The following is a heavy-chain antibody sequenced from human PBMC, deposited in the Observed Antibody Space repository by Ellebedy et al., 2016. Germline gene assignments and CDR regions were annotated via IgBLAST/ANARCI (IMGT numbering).Heavy chain of an antibody. J-gene: IGHJ4*02. Sequence: GRFTISRDNAKNSLYLQMNSLRAEDTAVYYCARDAEWGQGTLVTVSS. CDR3: ARDAE. V-gene: IGHV3-11*05.